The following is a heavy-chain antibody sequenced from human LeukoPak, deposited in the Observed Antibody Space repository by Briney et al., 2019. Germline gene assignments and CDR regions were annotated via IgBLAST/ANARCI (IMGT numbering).Heavy chain of an antibody. CDR1: GGTFSSYA. CDR3: ARYSDGGSSDYFDY. J-gene: IGHJ4*02. Sequence: SVKVSCKASGGTFSSYAISWVRQAPGQGLEWMGRIIPILGIANYAQKFQGRVTITADKSTSTAYMELSSLRSEDTAVYYCARYSDGGSSDYFDYWGQGTLVTVPS. D-gene: IGHD4-23*01. V-gene: IGHV1-69*04. CDR2: IIPILGIA.